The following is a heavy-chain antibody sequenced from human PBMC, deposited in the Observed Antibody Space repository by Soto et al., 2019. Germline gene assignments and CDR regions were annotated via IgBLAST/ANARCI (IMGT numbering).Heavy chain of an antibody. V-gene: IGHV6-1*01. J-gene: IGHJ4*02. D-gene: IGHD6-19*01. Sequence: QVQLQQSGPVLVKPSQTLSVTCAISGDSVSSNSAAWNWFRQSPSRGLEWLGRTYYRSKWYNDYAVSVKSRITINPDTFKNQFSLQLNSVTPEDTAIYYCTRALGGSGPDSWGQGTLVTVSS. CDR1: GDSVSSNSAA. CDR2: TYYRSKWYN. CDR3: TRALGGSGPDS.